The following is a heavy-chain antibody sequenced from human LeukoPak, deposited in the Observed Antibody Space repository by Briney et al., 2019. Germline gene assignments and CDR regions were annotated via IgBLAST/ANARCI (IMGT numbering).Heavy chain of an antibody. CDR2: INPNSGGT. J-gene: IGHJ6*02. CDR3: ARMHPYTRLLWFGEDGMDV. CDR1: GYTFTGYY. D-gene: IGHD3-10*01. Sequence: ASVKVSCKASGYTFTGYYMHWVRQAPGQGLGWMGWINPNSGGTNYAQKFQGRVTMTRDTSISTAYMELSRLRSDDTAVYYCARMHPYTRLLWFGEDGMDVWGQGTTVTVSS. V-gene: IGHV1-2*02.